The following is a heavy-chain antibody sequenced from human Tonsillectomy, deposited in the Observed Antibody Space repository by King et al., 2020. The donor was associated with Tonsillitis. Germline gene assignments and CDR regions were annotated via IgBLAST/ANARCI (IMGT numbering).Heavy chain of an antibody. CDR2: ISADTGNP. D-gene: IGHD2-8*01. CDR3: ARVRYCNYGTCQCIYH. J-gene: IGHJ5*02. Sequence: VQLVQSGSELKKPGASVTVSCKTSGYTFTTYPMSWVRQAPGQGLEWMGWISADTGNPTYAQGFTGRFVFSLDTSVTTAYLQITSLKAEDTAIYYCARVRYCNYGTCQCIYHWGKGTLVTVSS. CDR1: GYTFTTYP. V-gene: IGHV7-4-1*02.